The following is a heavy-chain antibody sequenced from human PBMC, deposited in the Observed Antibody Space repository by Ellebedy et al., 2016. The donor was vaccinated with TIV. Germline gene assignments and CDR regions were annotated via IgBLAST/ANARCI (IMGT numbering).Heavy chain of an antibody. CDR2: IKSSSNPI. D-gene: IGHD1-26*01. Sequence: GESLKISCAASGFTFRSYSMNWVRQAPGKGLEWVSHIKSSSNPIYYADPVKGRFIISRDNAKNSLYLQMNNLRDEDTAVYYCSRDGERGGGNDFWGQGTLVIVSS. CDR1: GFTFRSYS. CDR3: SRDGERGGGNDF. J-gene: IGHJ4*02. V-gene: IGHV3-48*02.